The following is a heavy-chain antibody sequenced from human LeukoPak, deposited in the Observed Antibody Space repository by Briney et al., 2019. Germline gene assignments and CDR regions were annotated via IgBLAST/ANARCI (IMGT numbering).Heavy chain of an antibody. J-gene: IGHJ4*02. Sequence: TGWSLRLSCAASGFTFDDYAMHWVRHAAGKGLEWVSLISGVGGSTYYADYVKGRFTISRDNSKNSLYLQMNSLRTEDTAVYYCARDRGGSGYYSDYWGQGTLVTVSS. D-gene: IGHD3-22*01. CDR1: GFTFDDYA. CDR3: ARDRGGSGYYSDY. V-gene: IGHV3-43*02. CDR2: ISGVGGST.